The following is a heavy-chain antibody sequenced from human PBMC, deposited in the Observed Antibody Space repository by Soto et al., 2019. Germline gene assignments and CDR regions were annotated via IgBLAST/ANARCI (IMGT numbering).Heavy chain of an antibody. CDR2: IHSDGST. D-gene: IGHD3-10*01. V-gene: IGHV3-53*01. J-gene: IGHJ6*02. Sequence: GGSLRLSCAASGLTVSTNYMTWVRQAPGKGLEWVSVIHSDGSTYYADSVKGRFTISRDNSKNTLFLQLNSLRAEDTAVYYCASEAGASRYYYGLDVWGQGTTVTVS. CDR1: GLTVSTNY. CDR3: ASEAGASRYYYGLDV.